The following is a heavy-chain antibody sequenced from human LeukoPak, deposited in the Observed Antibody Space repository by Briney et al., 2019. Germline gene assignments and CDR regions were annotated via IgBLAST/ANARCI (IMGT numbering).Heavy chain of an antibody. D-gene: IGHD1-14*01. J-gene: IGHJ6*03. CDR2: IIPIFGTA. Sequence: SVKVTCKASGGTFSSYAISWVRQAPGQGLEWMGGIIPIFGTANYAQKFQGRVTITADKSTSTAYMELSSLRSEDTAVYYCARDTAYPIGRGLSPNRPLADHYYMDVWGKGTTVTVSS. V-gene: IGHV1-69*06. CDR3: ARDTAYPIGRGLSPNRPLADHYYMDV. CDR1: GGTFSSYA.